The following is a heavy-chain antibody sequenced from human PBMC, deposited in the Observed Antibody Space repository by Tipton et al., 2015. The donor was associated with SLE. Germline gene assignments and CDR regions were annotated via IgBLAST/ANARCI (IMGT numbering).Heavy chain of an antibody. V-gene: IGHV3-48*03. J-gene: IGHJ3*02. D-gene: IGHD1-26*01. CDR2: ISNSGGPI. CDR1: GFTFSVYE. CDR3: ARVESGTYDAFDI. Sequence: LSLTCAASGFTFSVYEMNWVRQAPGKGLEWLSHISNSGGPIYYADSVKGRFTISRDNAKNSLYLQMHSLRADDTAVYFCARVESGTYDAFDIWGQGTLVTVSS.